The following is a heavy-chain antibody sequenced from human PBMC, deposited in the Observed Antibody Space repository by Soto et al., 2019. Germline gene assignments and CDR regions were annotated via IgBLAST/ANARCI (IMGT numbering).Heavy chain of an antibody. Sequence: PSETLSLTCTVSGGSISSSSYYWGWIRQPPGKGLEWIGSIYYSGSTYYNPSLKSRVTISVDTSKNQFSLKLSPVTAADTAVYYCASQVGYSGYDFGAFDIWGQGTMVTVSS. CDR1: GGSISSSSYY. CDR3: ASQVGYSGYDFGAFDI. CDR2: IYYSGST. V-gene: IGHV4-39*01. D-gene: IGHD5-12*01. J-gene: IGHJ3*02.